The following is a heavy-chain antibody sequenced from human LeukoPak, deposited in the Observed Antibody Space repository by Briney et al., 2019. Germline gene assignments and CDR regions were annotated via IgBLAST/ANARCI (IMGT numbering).Heavy chain of an antibody. D-gene: IGHD3-10*01. V-gene: IGHV1-24*01. CDR1: GYTLTVLS. J-gene: IGHJ6*03. Sequence: ASVKVSREVSGYTLTVLSIHWARQAPGKGLEWMGGFHPECGENIYSKKHHGRVTMTEDTPTDTAYMELSSLRSEDTAVYYCATWGGMVRGVIYYYYYMDVWGKGTTVSVSS. CDR2: FHPECGEN. CDR3: ATWGGMVRGVIYYYYYMDV.